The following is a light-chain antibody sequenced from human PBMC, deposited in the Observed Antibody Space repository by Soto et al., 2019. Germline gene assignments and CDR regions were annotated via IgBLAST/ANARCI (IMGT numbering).Light chain of an antibody. V-gene: IGKV1-27*01. CDR1: QDITNY. J-gene: IGKJ1*01. Sequence: DIQMTQSPASLSASVGDRVTITCRASQDITNYLAWYQQKPGKVPKLLIYAASTLQSGVPSRFSGSGSGTDFTLTISSVQPEDVATYYCQKYNSVPWTFGQGTKVEIK. CDR3: QKYNSVPWT. CDR2: AAS.